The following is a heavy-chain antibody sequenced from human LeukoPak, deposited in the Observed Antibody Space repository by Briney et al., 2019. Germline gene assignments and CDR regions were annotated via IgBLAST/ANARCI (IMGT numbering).Heavy chain of an antibody. D-gene: IGHD4-11*01. Sequence: GGCLRLSCAASGFTFSDYYMSWIREAPGKGLEWGSYISSNGSTIYYADSVKGRFTISRDNAKNSLYLQMNSLRAEDTAVYYCARGSAVTANNFYFWGQGTLVTVSS. CDR3: ARGSAVTANNFYF. CDR2: ISSNGSTI. V-gene: IGHV3-11*04. CDR1: GFTFSDYY. J-gene: IGHJ4*02.